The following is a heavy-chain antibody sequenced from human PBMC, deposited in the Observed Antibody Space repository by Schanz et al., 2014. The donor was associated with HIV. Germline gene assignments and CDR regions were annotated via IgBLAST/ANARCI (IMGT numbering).Heavy chain of an antibody. CDR2: VRSDGNSM. D-gene: IGHD2-8*01. CDR3: AREPLPGNGLYFDY. CDR1: GFSLNRYR. J-gene: IGHJ4*02. Sequence: EVQMVESGGGLVQPGGSLRLSCAASGFSLNRYRVNWVRQTPGKGLEWVSYVRSDGNSMKYADSVKGRFTISRDNGKNSLYLQMASLRDDDTAVYYCAREPLPGNGLYFDYWGQGALVTVSS. V-gene: IGHV3-48*02.